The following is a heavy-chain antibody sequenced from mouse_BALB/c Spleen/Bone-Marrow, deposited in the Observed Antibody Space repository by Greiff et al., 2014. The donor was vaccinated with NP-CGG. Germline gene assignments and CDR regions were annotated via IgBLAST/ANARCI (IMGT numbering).Heavy chain of an antibody. J-gene: IGHJ4*01. CDR3: TRSGNAMDY. V-gene: IGHV1-5*01. CDR1: GYTFTSYW. Sequence: VQLQQPGTVLARPGASVKISCKASGYTFTSYWMHWVKQRPGQGLEWIGAIYPGISDTSYNQKFKGKAKLTAVTSTTTAYMDLSSLTNEDSAVYYCTRSGNAMDYWGQGTSVTVSS. D-gene: IGHD1-1*02. CDR2: IYPGISDT.